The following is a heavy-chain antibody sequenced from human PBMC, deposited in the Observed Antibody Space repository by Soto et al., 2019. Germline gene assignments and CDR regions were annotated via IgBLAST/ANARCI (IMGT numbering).Heavy chain of an antibody. CDR3: AREGSSTWGKSFQL. Sequence: PSETLSLTCTVSGGSISSSSYYWGWIRQPPGKGLEWIGSIYYDGSAYYNPSLKSRVTISVDTSKNQFSLKLSSVTAADTAVYYCAREGSSTWGKSFQLWGQGTLVTVSS. J-gene: IGHJ1*01. D-gene: IGHD6-13*01. V-gene: IGHV4-39*02. CDR1: GGSISSSSYY. CDR2: IYYDGSA.